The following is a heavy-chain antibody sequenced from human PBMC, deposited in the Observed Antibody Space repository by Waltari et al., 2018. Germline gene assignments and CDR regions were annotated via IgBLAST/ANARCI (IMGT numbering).Heavy chain of an antibody. CDR3: ARGRVVVVPAANRYYYYGMDV. CDR1: GGSFSGYY. J-gene: IGHJ6*02. CDR2: INHSGST. D-gene: IGHD2-2*01. Sequence: QVQLQQWGAGLLKPSETLSLTCAVYGGSFSGYYRSWLRQPPGKGLEWIGEINHSGSTNYNPSLKSRVTISVDTSKNQFSLKLSSVTAADTAVYYCARGRVVVVPAANRYYYYGMDVWGQGTTVTVSS. V-gene: IGHV4-34*01.